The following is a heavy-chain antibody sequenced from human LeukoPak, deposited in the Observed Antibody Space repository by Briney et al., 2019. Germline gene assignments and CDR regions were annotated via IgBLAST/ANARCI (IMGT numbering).Heavy chain of an antibody. D-gene: IGHD6-19*01. J-gene: IGHJ4*02. Sequence: ASVTVSCKASGYTFTSYGISWVRQAPGQGLEWMGWISAYNGNTNYAQKLQGRVTMTTDTSTSTAYMELRSLRSGDTAVYYCAATEQWLTDYWGQGTLVTVSS. CDR3: AATEQWLTDY. CDR2: ISAYNGNT. CDR1: GYTFTSYG. V-gene: IGHV1-18*01.